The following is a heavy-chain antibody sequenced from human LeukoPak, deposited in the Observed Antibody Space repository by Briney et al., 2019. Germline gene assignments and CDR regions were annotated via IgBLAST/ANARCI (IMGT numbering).Heavy chain of an antibody. CDR3: AKDMGRGELVSQD. J-gene: IGHJ4*02. CDR2: ISWDGGST. CDR1: GFTFDDYT. V-gene: IGHV3-43*01. Sequence: GGSLRLSCAASGFTFDDYTMHWVRQAPGKGLEWVSLISWDGGSTYYADSVKSRFTISRDNSENSLYLQMNSLRTEDTALYYCAKDMGRGELVSQDWGRGTLVTVSS. D-gene: IGHD3-16*01.